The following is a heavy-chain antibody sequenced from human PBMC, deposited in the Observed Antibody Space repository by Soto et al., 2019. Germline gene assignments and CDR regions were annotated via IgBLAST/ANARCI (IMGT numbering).Heavy chain of an antibody. V-gene: IGHV4-61*05. J-gene: IGHJ4*02. CDR2: IYYAGST. CDR1: GGSISSSSYY. Sequence: PSETLSLTCTVSGGSISSSSYYWAWIRQPPGKGLEWIGYIYYAGSTSYNPSLKSRVTLSLETSKSQFSLRLTSVTASDTAVYYCARSDGRYWGQGTLVTVSS. CDR3: ARSDGRY.